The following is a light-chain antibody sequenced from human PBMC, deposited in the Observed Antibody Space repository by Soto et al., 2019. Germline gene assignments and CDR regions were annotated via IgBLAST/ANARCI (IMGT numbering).Light chain of an antibody. J-gene: IGLJ1*01. Sequence: QSALTQPASVSGSPGQSITISCTGTSSDVGGYNYVSWYQQHPGKAPKLMIYEVSNRPSGVSNRFSASKSGNTASLTISGLPAEDEADYFCSSYTSGSPYVFGTGTKLTVL. CDR3: SSYTSGSPYV. CDR2: EVS. CDR1: SSDVGGYNY. V-gene: IGLV2-14*01.